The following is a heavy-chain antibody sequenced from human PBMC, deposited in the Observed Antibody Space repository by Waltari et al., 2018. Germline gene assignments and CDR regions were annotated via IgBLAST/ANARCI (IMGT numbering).Heavy chain of an antibody. J-gene: IGHJ6*02. V-gene: IGHV4-34*01. CDR2: IYQSGST. Sequence: QVQLQQWGAGLLKPSETLSLTCAVYGGSFSGYYWSWIRQPPGKGLEWMGEIYQSGSTNSNPSLKSRVTISVDTSKNQFSLKLSSVTAADTAVYYCASQGYYYYYGMDVWGQGTTVTVSS. CDR1: GGSFSGYY. CDR3: ASQGYYYYYGMDV.